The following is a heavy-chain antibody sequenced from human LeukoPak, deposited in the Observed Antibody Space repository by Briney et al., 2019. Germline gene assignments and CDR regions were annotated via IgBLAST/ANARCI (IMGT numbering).Heavy chain of an antibody. CDR2: IYYSGGT. CDR3: ARRRGYYDILTGYSYYFDY. V-gene: IGHV4-59*08. Sequence: SETLSLTCTVSGGSISSYYWSWIRQPPGKGLEWIGYIYYSGGTNYNPSLKSRVTISVDTSKNQFSLKLSSVTAADTAVYYCARRRGYYDILTGYSYYFDYWGQGTLVTVSS. D-gene: IGHD3-9*01. CDR1: GGSISSYY. J-gene: IGHJ4*02.